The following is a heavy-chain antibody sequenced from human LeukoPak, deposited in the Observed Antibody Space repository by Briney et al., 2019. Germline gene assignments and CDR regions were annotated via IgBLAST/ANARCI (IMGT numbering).Heavy chain of an antibody. Sequence: HPGGSLRLSCVASGFTFSAYCMHWVRQGPEKGLEWVSRICPDGSVVNHADSVKGRFTTSRDNAKNTLYLQMNALRVEDTAVYYCATSPVISRDWGQGTLVTVSS. CDR2: ICPDGSVV. V-gene: IGHV3-74*01. CDR3: ATSPVISRD. J-gene: IGHJ4*02. CDR1: GFTFSAYC. D-gene: IGHD2-21*01.